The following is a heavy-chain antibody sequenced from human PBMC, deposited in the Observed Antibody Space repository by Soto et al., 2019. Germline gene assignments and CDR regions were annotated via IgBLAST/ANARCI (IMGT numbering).Heavy chain of an antibody. J-gene: IGHJ4*02. CDR1: GFIFSEST. CDR2: VSTSGMST. D-gene: IGHD2-15*01. CDR3: VKQAHGLDGVAFDY. Sequence: GGSLRLSCSASGFIFSESTIYWVRQVPGKGLEAISAVSTSGMSTYYADSVKDRFTISRDNSKNTLFLQMGSLRPEDTAIYYCVKQAHGLDGVAFDYWGQGTQVKVS. V-gene: IGHV3-64D*06.